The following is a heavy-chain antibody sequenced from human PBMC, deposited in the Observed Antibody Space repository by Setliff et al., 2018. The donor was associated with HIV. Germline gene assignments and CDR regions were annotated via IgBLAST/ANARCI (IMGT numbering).Heavy chain of an antibody. CDR2: MNPYSGNT. V-gene: IGHV1-8*01. D-gene: IGHD2-15*01. Sequence: ASVKVSCKASGYTSTSYDINWVRQATGQGLEWMGWMNPYSGNTGSAQNFQGRLTITWNTSISTAYMELGSLGFDDTAVYFCARTRSGGSSVYYYYYMDVWGQGTAVTVSS. J-gene: IGHJ6*03. CDR1: GYTSTSYD. CDR3: ARTRSGGSSVYYYYYMDV.